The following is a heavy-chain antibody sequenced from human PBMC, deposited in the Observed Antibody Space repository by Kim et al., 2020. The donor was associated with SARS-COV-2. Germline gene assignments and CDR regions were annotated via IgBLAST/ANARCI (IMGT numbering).Heavy chain of an antibody. V-gene: IGHV3-7*01. CDR3: ARGGSWTFDC. CDR2: SEH. D-gene: IGHD1-1*01. Sequence: SEHFYADSVKRRFTIARDNGKNSLYLQMNSLRADDTAVYHCARGGSWTFDCWGRGTLVTVSS. J-gene: IGHJ4*02.